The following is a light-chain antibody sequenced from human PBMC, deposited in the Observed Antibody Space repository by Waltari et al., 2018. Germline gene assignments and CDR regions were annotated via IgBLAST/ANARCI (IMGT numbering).Light chain of an antibody. Sequence: DIQMTQSPSTLSAAVGDSVTITCRASQSVKNNLSWYQQKPGKSPTTVIHKAARLESGVSSRCSGSGFGTEFTRTISSLQPDDFATYYCQEYDSLPVTFGGGTKVEIK. CDR2: KAA. V-gene: IGKV1-5*03. CDR1: QSVKNN. J-gene: IGKJ4*01. CDR3: QEYDSLPVT.